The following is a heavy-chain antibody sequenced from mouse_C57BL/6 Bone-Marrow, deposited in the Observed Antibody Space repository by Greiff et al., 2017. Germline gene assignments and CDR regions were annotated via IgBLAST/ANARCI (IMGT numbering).Heavy chain of an antibody. CDR3: ARSGGLRALLPY. D-gene: IGHD2-4*01. Sequence: QVQLQQPGAELVKPGASVTLSCKASGYTFTSYWMHWVKQRPGQGLEWIGMIHPNSGSTNYNEKFKSKATLTVDKSSSTAYMQLSSLTSEDSAVYYCARSGGLRALLPYWGQGTLVTVSA. V-gene: IGHV1-64*01. J-gene: IGHJ3*01. CDR1: GYTFTSYW. CDR2: IHPNSGST.